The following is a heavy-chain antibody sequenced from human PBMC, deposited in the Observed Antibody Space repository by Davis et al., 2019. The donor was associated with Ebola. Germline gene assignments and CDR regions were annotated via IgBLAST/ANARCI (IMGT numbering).Heavy chain of an antibody. CDR2: IGTAGDT. CDR1: GFTFSSYD. D-gene: IGHD2-15*01. J-gene: IGHJ6*02. V-gene: IGHV3-13*01. Sequence: PGGSLRLSCAASGFTFSSYDMHWVRQATGKGLEWVSAIGTAGDTYYPGSVKGRFTISRENAKNSLYLQMNSLRSEDTAVYYCARDSYSLYYYGMDVWGQGTAVTVSS. CDR3: ARDSYSLYYYGMDV.